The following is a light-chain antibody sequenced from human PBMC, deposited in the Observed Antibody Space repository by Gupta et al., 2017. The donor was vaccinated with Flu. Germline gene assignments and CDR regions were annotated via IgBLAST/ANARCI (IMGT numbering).Light chain of an antibody. CDR1: SSNIGSNT. CDR2: SNN. CDR3: AAWDDSLNGWV. Sequence: QSVLTQPPSASGTPGQRVTISCSGSSSNIGSNTVNWYQQLPRTAPKLLIYSNNQRPPGVPDRFSASKSGTSASLAISGLQSEDEADYYCAAWDDSLNGWVFGGGTKLTVL. J-gene: IGLJ3*02. V-gene: IGLV1-44*01.